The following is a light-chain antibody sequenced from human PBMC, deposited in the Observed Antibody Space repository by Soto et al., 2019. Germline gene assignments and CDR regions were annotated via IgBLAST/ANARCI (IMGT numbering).Light chain of an antibody. CDR3: QQYYSSPLT. CDR2: WAS. CDR1: QSVLYSSNNKNY. J-gene: IGKJ1*01. Sequence: DIVMTQSPDSLAVSLGERATINCKSSQSVLYSSNNKNYLAWYQQKPGQPPKLLIYWASTRESGVPDRFSGSGSGTDFTLPISSLQAEDVAVYYCQQYYSSPLTFGQGNKVEIK. V-gene: IGKV4-1*01.